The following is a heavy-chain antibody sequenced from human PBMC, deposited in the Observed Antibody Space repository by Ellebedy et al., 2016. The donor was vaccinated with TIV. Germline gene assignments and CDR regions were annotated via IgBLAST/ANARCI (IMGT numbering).Heavy chain of an antibody. CDR2: ISPGGGTP. Sequence: GGSLRLXXAASGFTFSSYTMSWVRQPPGKGLEWVSGISPGGGTPFYADSVKGRVTIFRDNSNNTVYLQVNSLRAEDTAVYYCARLIIEAADWYFDLWGRGTLVTVSS. J-gene: IGHJ2*01. CDR1: GFTFSSYT. V-gene: IGHV3-23*01. D-gene: IGHD2-15*01. CDR3: ARLIIEAADWYFDL.